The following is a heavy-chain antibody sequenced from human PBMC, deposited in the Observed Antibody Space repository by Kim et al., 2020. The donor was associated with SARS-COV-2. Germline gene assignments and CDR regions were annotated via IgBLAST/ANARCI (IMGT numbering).Heavy chain of an antibody. J-gene: IGHJ6*02. CDR2: INHSGST. CDR1: GGSFSGYY. Sequence: SETLSLTCAVYGGSFSGYYWSWIRQPPGKGLEWIGEINHSGSTNYNPSLKSRVTISVDTSKNQFSLKLSSVTAADTAVYYCARVKGSSSWYNFPGYYYYGMDVWGQGTTVTVSS. CDR3: ARVKGSSSWYNFPGYYYYGMDV. D-gene: IGHD6-13*01. V-gene: IGHV4-34*01.